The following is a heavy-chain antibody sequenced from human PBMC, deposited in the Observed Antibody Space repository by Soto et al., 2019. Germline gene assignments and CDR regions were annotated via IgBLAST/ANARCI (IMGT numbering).Heavy chain of an antibody. CDR3: GSQEIDYLHGLVYV. D-gene: IGHD4-17*01. CDR2: VYYTGGT. J-gene: IGHJ6*02. Sequence: QVQVQQSGPGLVKPSETLSLTCTVSSGPSSSHNWGWIRQPPGRGLEWIGYVYYTGGTSYNPSLKSRITISADTTTNHITLTRSSVTAEDKAAYYWGSQEIDYLHGLVYVLGQGPTVSISS. V-gene: IGHV4-59*08. CDR1: SGPSSSHN.